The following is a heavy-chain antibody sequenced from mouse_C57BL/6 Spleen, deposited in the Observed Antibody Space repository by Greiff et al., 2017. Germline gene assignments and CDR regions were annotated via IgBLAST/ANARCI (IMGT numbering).Heavy chain of an antibody. Sequence: EVQLQQPGPVLVKPGASVKMSCKASGYTFTDYYMNWVKQSHGKSLEWIGVINPYNGGTSYNQKFKGKATLTVDKSSSTAYMELNSLTSEDSAVYYCARDDYDEGDYYAMDYWGQGTSVTVSS. J-gene: IGHJ4*01. CDR2: INPYNGGT. V-gene: IGHV1-19*01. D-gene: IGHD2-4*01. CDR3: ARDDYDEGDYYAMDY. CDR1: GYTFTDYY.